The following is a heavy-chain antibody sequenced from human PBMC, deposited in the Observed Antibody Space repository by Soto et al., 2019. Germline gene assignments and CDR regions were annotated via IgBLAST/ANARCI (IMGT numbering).Heavy chain of an antibody. CDR1: GGTFTKYA. V-gene: IGHV1-69*06. D-gene: IGHD3-16*01. J-gene: IGHJ3*01. Sequence: QVQLVQSGAAVRKPGSSVKVSCKASGGTFTKYAITWVRQAPRQGLEWMGGIVPLPGTTNYAQKFRGRVTISADKSTSTAYLELSSLRSEDTAVYYCARGVGGVGGRSCGHGCPGAVGGHATMVLVSS. CDR3: ARGVGGVGGRSCGHGCPGAV. CDR2: IVPLPGTT.